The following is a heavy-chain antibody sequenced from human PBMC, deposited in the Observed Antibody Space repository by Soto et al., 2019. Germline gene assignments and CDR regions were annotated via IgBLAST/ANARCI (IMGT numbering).Heavy chain of an antibody. V-gene: IGHV4-61*01. CDR3: ARGRWSGYYFDY. CDR2: IHYSGST. CDR1: GGSVSGSSYY. Sequence: SETLSLTCTVSGGSVSGSSYYWSWIRQPPGKGLEWIGYIHYSGSTNYNPSLKSRVTISVDTSRNQFSLKLSSVTAADTAVYYCARGRWSGYYFDYWGQGTLVTVSS. J-gene: IGHJ4*02. D-gene: IGHD3-3*01.